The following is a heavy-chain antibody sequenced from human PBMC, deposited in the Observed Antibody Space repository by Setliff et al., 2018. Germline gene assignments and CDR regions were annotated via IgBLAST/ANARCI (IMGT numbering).Heavy chain of an antibody. CDR1: GYSFTSYA. CDR2: INTNTGNP. CDR3: ARASRFATIVWKGDYYMDV. D-gene: IGHD3-16*02. Sequence: ASVKVSCKASGYSFTSYAMNWVRQAPAQGLEWMGWINTNTGNPTYAQGFTGRFVFSLDTSVSTAYLQISSLKAEDTAVYYCARASRFATIVWKGDYYMDVWGKGTTVTVSS. V-gene: IGHV7-4-1*02. J-gene: IGHJ6*03.